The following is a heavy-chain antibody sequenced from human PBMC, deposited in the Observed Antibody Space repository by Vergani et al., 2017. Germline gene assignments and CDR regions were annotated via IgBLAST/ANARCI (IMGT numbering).Heavy chain of an antibody. Sequence: EVQLLESGGGLVQPGGSLRLSCAASGFTFSSYAMSWVRQAPGKGLEWVSAISGSGGSTYYADSVKGRFTISRDNSKNTLSLQMNSLRAEDTAVYYCAKDRRYSYGPFDYWGQGTLVTVSS. D-gene: IGHD5-18*01. V-gene: IGHV3-23*01. J-gene: IGHJ4*02. CDR2: ISGSGGST. CDR3: AKDRRYSYGPFDY. CDR1: GFTFSSYA.